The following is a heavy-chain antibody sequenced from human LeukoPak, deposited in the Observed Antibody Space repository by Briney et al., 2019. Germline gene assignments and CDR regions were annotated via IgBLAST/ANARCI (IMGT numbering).Heavy chain of an antibody. V-gene: IGHV3-7*01. CDR2: MNQDGSER. D-gene: IGHD2-15*01. J-gene: IGHJ4*02. CDR1: GFTFSSYW. Sequence: PGGSLRLSCAASGFTFSSYWMSWVRQAPGKGLEWVATMNQDGSERYYMDSVKGRFIVSRDNAKNSLHLQMNSLRAEDTAVYYCAKDPGAATYWGQGTLVTVSS. CDR3: AKDPGAATY.